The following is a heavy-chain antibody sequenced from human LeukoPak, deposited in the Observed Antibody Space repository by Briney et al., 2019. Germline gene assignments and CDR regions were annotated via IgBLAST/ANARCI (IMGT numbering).Heavy chain of an antibody. CDR2: VYYSGST. D-gene: IGHD5-18*01. CDR3: ARTTEGGYTYDYFYYYYMDV. V-gene: IGHV4-59*01. J-gene: IGHJ6*03. Sequence: PSETLSLTCTVSGGSISSYYWSWIRQPPGKGLEWIGYVYYSGSTNYNPSLKSRVTISVDMSKNQFSLKLSSVTAADTAVYYCARTTEGGYTYDYFYYYYMDVWGKGTTVTISS. CDR1: GGSISSYY.